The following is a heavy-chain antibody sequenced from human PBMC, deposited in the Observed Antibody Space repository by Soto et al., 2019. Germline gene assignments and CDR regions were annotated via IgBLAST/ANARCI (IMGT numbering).Heavy chain of an antibody. CDR3: ARALGSWGSYYFDH. CDR2: IYWDDDK. J-gene: IGHJ4*02. CDR1: GFSLDTWGVG. Sequence: QITLKESGPTLVRPTQTLTLTCTVSGFSLDTWGVGVGWIRQPPGKAPEWLALIYWDDDKRYSPSLKNRLTITKDTSKNQVVLTGTNMDPVDTVTYYCARALGSWGSYYFDHWGQGTLVTVSS. D-gene: IGHD3-16*01. V-gene: IGHV2-5*02.